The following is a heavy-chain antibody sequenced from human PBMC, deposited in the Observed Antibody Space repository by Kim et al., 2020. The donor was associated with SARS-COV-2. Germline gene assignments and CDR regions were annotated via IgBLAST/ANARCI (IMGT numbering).Heavy chain of an antibody. D-gene: IGHD3-22*01. CDR3: ARLFHYYDSSGRFDP. J-gene: IGHJ5*02. V-gene: IGHV4-59*08. Sequence: PALKSRVTISVDTSKNQFPLKLSSVTAADTAVYYCARLFHYYDSSGRFDPWGQGTLVTVSS.